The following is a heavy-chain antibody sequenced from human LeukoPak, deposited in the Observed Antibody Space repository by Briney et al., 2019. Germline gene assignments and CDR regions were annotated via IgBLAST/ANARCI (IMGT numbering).Heavy chain of an antibody. CDR2: IYYSGST. D-gene: IGHD1-14*01. CDR1: GVSISSSNSY. J-gene: IGHJ4*02. V-gene: IGHV4-39*07. Sequence: SETLSLTCTVSGVSISSSNSYWGWIRQPPGKGLEWIGSIYYSGSTYYNPSLKSRVTISVDTSKNQFSLKLSSVTAADTAVYYCARTTEGGKADYWGQGTLVTVSS. CDR3: ARTTEGGKADY.